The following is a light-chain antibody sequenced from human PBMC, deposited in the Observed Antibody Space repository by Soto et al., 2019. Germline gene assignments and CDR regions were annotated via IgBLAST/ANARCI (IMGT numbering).Light chain of an antibody. CDR2: DAS. CDR3: QPSYTTPIT. J-gene: IGKJ5*01. CDR1: QSISNY. Sequence: DIQMTQSPSSLSASVGDRVTITCRASQSISNYLNWYQQKPGKAPKLLIYDASSLQSVVPWRFSGSGSGTDFTLTISSLQSEYFASSYCQPSYTTPITFGQGTRLEIK. V-gene: IGKV1-39*01.